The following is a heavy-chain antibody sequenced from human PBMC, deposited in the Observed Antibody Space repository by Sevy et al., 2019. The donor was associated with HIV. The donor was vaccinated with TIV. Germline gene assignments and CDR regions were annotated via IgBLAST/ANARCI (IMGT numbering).Heavy chain of an antibody. Sequence: GGSLRLSCAASGFTVSSNYMSWVRQAPGKGLEWVSVIYSGGDTYYADSVKGRFTISRDNSKNTLYLQMNSLRAEDTAVYYCARGSGYAPDAFDIWGQGTMVTVSS. CDR1: GFTVSSNY. V-gene: IGHV3-53*03. D-gene: IGHD5-12*01. CDR3: ARGSGYAPDAFDI. CDR2: IYSGGDT. J-gene: IGHJ3*02.